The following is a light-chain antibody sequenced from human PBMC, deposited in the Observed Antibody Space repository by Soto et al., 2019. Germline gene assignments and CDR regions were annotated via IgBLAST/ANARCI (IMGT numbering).Light chain of an antibody. CDR1: QDIANY. J-gene: IGKJ3*01. CDR2: DAS. V-gene: IGKV1-33*01. Sequence: DIQMTQSPSSLSASVGDRVTITCQASQDIANYLNWYQQKAGKAPKLLIYDASNLETGVPSRFSGSGSGTDFTFTISSLQPEDIATYYCQQYDNLPRRTFGPGTKVDIK. CDR3: QQYDNLPRRT.